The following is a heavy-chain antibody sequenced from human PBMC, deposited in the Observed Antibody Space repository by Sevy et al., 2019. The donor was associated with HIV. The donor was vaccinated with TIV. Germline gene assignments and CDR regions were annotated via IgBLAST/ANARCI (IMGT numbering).Heavy chain of an antibody. Sequence: GGSLRLSCAASGFTFSSFGMHWVRQAPGKGLEWLAVIWFDGSNTYYADSVRGRFTISRDIAKNTLHLQMNSLRAEDTAVYYCARDLEFHDHGDYGPAFMPDFWGHGTLVTVSS. CDR3: ARDLEFHDHGDYGPAFMPDF. J-gene: IGHJ4*01. V-gene: IGHV3-33*01. CDR1: GFTFSSFG. CDR2: IWFDGSNT. D-gene: IGHD4-17*01.